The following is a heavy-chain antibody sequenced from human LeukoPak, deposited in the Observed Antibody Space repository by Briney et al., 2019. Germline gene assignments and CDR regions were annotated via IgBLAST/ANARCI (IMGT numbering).Heavy chain of an antibody. D-gene: IGHD1-26*01. Sequence: PGGSLRLSRAASGFTFSTYAMNWVRQAPGKGLEWVSAVSGSGDTTYYADSVKGRFTISRDNSKNTLHLQMNSLRAEDTALYYCAKDVGTYPRSAFDIWGQGTMVTVSS. CDR1: GFTFSTYA. CDR2: VSGSGDTT. CDR3: AKDVGTYPRSAFDI. J-gene: IGHJ3*02. V-gene: IGHV3-23*01.